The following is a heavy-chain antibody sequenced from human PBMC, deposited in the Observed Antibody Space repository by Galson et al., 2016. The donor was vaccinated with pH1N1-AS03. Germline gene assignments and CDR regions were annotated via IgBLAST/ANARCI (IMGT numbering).Heavy chain of an antibody. CDR2: INKDGSEK. J-gene: IGHJ4*02. CDR1: GFSLSNYW. V-gene: IGHV3-7*01. CDR3: ARDGGYSSGWIDF. D-gene: IGHD3-22*01. Sequence: SLRLSCAVSGFSLSNYWMTWVRQAPGKGLEWVANINKDGSEKSYVDSVKGRFTISKDSPKNSVYLHMNGLRADDTAVYYCARDGGYSSGWIDFWGQGTLVSVSS.